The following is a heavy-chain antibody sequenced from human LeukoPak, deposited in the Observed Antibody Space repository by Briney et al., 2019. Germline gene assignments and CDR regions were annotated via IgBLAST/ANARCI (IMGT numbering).Heavy chain of an antibody. CDR1: GSTFGDYA. CDR2: IRSKAYGGTT. CDR3: TRDRRGAGDAFDY. J-gene: IGHJ4*02. D-gene: IGHD7-27*01. Sequence: PGRSLRLSCTASGSTFGDYAMSWVRQAPGKGLEWVGFIRSKAYGGTTEYAASVKGRFTISRDDSKSIAYLQMNSLKTEDTAVYYCTRDRRGAGDAFDYWGQGTLVTVSS. V-gene: IGHV3-49*04.